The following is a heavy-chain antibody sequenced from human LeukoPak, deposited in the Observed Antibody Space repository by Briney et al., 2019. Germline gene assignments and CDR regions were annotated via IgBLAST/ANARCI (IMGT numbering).Heavy chain of an antibody. CDR1: GDSISSYY. Sequence: SETLSLTCTVSGDSISSYYWSWIRQPPGKGLEWIGYIYYSGSTNYNPSLKSRVTISVDKSKNQFSLKLSSVTAADTAVYYCARERGEGITGTTFDYWGQGILVTVSS. V-gene: IGHV4-59*12. CDR3: ARERGEGITGTTFDY. D-gene: IGHD1-7*01. CDR2: IYYSGST. J-gene: IGHJ4*02.